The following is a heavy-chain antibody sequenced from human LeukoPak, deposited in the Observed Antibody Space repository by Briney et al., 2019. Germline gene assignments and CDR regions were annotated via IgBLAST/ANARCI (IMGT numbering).Heavy chain of an antibody. CDR1: AYSFTPYA. CDR2: INAGNGHT. V-gene: IGHV1-3*03. CDR3: AAFGGSAKYYFDY. Sequence: GASVKVSCKTSAYSFTPYAMHWVRQAPGQRLEWMGWINAGNGHTKYSQEFQGRLTITRDTSANIVYMDLSSLRSEDTAVYYCAAFGGSAKYYFDYWGQGTLVTVSS. J-gene: IGHJ4*02. D-gene: IGHD2-15*01.